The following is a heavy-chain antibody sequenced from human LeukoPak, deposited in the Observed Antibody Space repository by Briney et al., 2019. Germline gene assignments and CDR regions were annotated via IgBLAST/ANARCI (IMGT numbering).Heavy chain of an antibody. D-gene: IGHD3-22*01. J-gene: IGHJ4*02. CDR3: ARGTSGYYDSSGYWPYYFDY. CDR1: GYTFTSYY. CDR2: INPSGGST. V-gene: IGHV1-46*01. Sequence: ASVKVSCKASGYTFTSYYMHWVRQAPGQGLEWMGIINPSGGSTSYAQKFQGRVTMTRDTSTSTVYMELSSLRSEDTAVYYCARGTSGYYDSSGYWPYYFDYWGQGTLVIVSS.